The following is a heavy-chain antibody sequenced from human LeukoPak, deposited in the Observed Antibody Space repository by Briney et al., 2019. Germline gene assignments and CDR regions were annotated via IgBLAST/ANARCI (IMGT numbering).Heavy chain of an antibody. D-gene: IGHD5-12*01. CDR2: ISTSSSYI. Sequence: PGGSLRLSCAASGFTFSSYSMYWVRQAPGKGLEWVSSISTSSSYIYYADSVKGRFTISRDNAENALYLQMNSLGAEDTAVYYCARERWGSGGYGSLSDSWGQGTLVTVSS. J-gene: IGHJ4*02. V-gene: IGHV3-21*01. CDR1: GFTFSSYS. CDR3: ARERWGSGGYGSLSDS.